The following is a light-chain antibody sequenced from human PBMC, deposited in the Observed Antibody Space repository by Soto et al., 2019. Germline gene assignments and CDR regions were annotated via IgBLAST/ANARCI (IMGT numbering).Light chain of an antibody. V-gene: IGLV2-14*01. CDR3: SSYTRSNTRV. CDR1: SSDVGGYKY. Sequence: QSALTQPASVSASPGQSITISCTGTSSDVGGYKYVSWYQQHPGKAPKLMIYEVSNRPSGVSNRFSGSKSGNTASLTISGLEVEDDADYYCSSYTRSNTRVFGTGTKVTVL. J-gene: IGLJ1*01. CDR2: EVS.